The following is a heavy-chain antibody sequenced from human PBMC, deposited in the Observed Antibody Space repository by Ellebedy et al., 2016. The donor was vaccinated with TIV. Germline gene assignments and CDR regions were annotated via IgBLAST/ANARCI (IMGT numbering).Heavy chain of an antibody. CDR1: GFTFSSYW. Sequence: GGSLRLXCAASGFTFSSYWMTWVRQAPGKGLEWVANIKQDGSEKTYVDSVKGRFTISRDNSKNTLYLQMNSLRAEDTAVYYCAKERYGGNSPFFDYWGQGTLVTVSS. J-gene: IGHJ4*02. CDR3: AKERYGGNSPFFDY. V-gene: IGHV3-7*03. D-gene: IGHD4-23*01. CDR2: IKQDGSEK.